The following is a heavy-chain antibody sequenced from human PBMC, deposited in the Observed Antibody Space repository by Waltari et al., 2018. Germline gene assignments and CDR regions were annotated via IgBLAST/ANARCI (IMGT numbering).Heavy chain of an antibody. D-gene: IGHD6-19*01. J-gene: IGHJ4*02. CDR2: VSADSGNT. Sequence: QVHLVQSGADVKKPGASVKVSCKASGYTFTSYGISWVRQAPGQGLEWMGGVSADSGNTNFAHRVQGRVTMTTDTSTNTAYMELRSLRSDDTAVYYCARDSVDIAVAGRSPSWDYWGQGTLVTVSS. V-gene: IGHV1-18*01. CDR3: ARDSVDIAVAGRSPSWDY. CDR1: GYTFTSYG.